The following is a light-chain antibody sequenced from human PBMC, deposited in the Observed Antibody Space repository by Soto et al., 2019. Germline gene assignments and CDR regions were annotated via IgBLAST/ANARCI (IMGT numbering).Light chain of an antibody. Sequence: EIVLTQSPGTLSLSPGERATLSCRASQSVSNNYLAWYQQKPGQAPRLLIYGASNRATGIPDRFSGSGSGTEFNLTISSLQSEDSAVYYCQQRGNWPPTWTFGQGTKVDIK. V-gene: IGKV3D-20*02. CDR3: QQRGNWPPTWT. CDR1: QSVSNNY. J-gene: IGKJ1*01. CDR2: GAS.